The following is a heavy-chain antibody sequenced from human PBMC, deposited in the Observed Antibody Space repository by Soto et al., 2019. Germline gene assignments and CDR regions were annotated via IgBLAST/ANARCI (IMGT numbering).Heavy chain of an antibody. CDR1: GFAFDRFA. Sequence: GGSLRLSCTASGFAFDRFAMHWVRQIPGEGLQWVAGLNWRGDNVAYADSVKGRFTISRNNAEKSLSLQMSSLRPEDTGLYYCAKDRYDISWYEVALDSWGHGIPVTVSS. CDR2: LNWRGDNV. CDR3: AKDRYDISWYEVALDS. V-gene: IGHV3-9*01. J-gene: IGHJ5*01. D-gene: IGHD3-22*01.